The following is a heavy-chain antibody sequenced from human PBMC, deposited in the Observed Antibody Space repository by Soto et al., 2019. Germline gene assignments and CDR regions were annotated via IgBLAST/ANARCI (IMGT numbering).Heavy chain of an antibody. CDR1: GFTVSSNY. V-gene: IGHV3-53*04. CDR3: ARTHYYYYMDV. Sequence: GGSLRLSCAASGFTVSSNYMSWVRQAPGKGLEWVSVTYSGGSTYYADSVKGRFTISRHNSKNTLYLQMNSLRAEDTAVYYCARTHYYYYMDVWGKRATVTVSS. J-gene: IGHJ6*03. CDR2: TYSGGST.